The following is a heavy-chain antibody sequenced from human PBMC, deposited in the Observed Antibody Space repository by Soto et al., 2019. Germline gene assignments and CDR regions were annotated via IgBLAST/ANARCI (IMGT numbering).Heavy chain of an antibody. V-gene: IGHV3-33*01. CDR2: IWHDGSIK. Sequence: GGSLRLSCAASGFIFSIYGMHWVRQAPGKGLEWLAVIWHDGSIKYYADSVKGRFTISRDNSKNTLCLQMNSLRAEDTAVYHCARDVSFDFWGQGTLVTVSS. J-gene: IGHJ4*02. CDR3: ARDVSFDF. CDR1: GFIFSIYG.